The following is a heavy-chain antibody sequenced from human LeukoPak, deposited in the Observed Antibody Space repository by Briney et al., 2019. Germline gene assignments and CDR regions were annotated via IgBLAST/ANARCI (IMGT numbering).Heavy chain of an antibody. CDR2: ISSSGSTI. CDR1: GFTFSSYE. Sequence: TGGSLRLSCAASGFTFSSYEMNWVRQAPGKGLEWVSYISSSGSTIYYADSVKGRFTISRDNAKNSLYLQMNSLRAEDTAVYYCARDHGARYFDYWGQGTLVTVSS. CDR3: ARDHGARYFDY. V-gene: IGHV3-48*03. D-gene: IGHD4-17*01. J-gene: IGHJ4*02.